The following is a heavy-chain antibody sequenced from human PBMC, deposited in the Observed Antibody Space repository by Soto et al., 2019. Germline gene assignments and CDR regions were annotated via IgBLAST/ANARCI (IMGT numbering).Heavy chain of an antibody. J-gene: IGHJ6*02. D-gene: IGHD3-3*01. CDR2: IWYDGSNK. V-gene: IGHV3-33*01. CDR3: ARGSESGAYYDFWSGYMGTTNYGMDV. Sequence: VAVIWYDGSNKYYADSVKGRFTISRDNSKNTLYLQMNSLRAEDTAVYYCARGSESGAYYDFWSGYMGTTNYGMDVWGQGTTVTVSS.